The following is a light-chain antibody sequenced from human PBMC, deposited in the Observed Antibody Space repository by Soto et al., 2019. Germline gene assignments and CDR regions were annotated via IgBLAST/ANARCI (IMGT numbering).Light chain of an antibody. CDR1: QSVSSN. Sequence: EIVLPQSPGTLSLSPGERSTLSGRASQSVSSNLAWYQQKPGQAPRLLIYGASTRATGIPARFSGSGSGTDFTLTINSLEPEDFAVYYCQQYSFRWTFGQGNKVDI. CDR2: GAS. CDR3: QQYSFRWT. J-gene: IGKJ1*01. V-gene: IGKV3-15*01.